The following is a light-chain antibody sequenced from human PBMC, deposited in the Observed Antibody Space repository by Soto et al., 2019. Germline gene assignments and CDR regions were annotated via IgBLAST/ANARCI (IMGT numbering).Light chain of an antibody. J-gene: IGKJ1*01. Sequence: EIVMTQSPATLSVSPGDRATISCRASQSVSSNLAWYQQKPGQAPRLLIYGASTMATGIPARFSGSGSGTEFTLTISSLQSEDFAVYYCQQYNNGPPWTFGQGTKVEIK. CDR1: QSVSSN. CDR3: QQYNNGPPWT. CDR2: GAS. V-gene: IGKV3-15*01.